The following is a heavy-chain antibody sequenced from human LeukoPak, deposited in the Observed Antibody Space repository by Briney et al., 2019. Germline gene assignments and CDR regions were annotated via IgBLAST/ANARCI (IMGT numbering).Heavy chain of an antibody. J-gene: IGHJ5*02. CDR3: ARDRAAAALGWFDP. D-gene: IGHD6-13*01. CDR2: IYTSGST. CDR1: GGSISSYY. V-gene: IGHV4-4*07. Sequence: ASETLSLTCTVSGGSISSYYWSWIRQPAGKGLEWIGRIYTSGSTNYNPSLKSRVTMSVDTPKNQFSLKLSSVTAADTAVYYCARDRAAAALGWFDPWGQGTLVTVSS.